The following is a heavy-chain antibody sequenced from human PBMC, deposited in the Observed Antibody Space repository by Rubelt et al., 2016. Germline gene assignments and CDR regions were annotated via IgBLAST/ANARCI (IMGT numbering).Heavy chain of an antibody. Sequence: QLQLQESGPGLVKPSETLSLTCTVSGGSIRSSSYYWGWIRQAPGKGLEWIASINYSGSTYYNPSLKSRVTISVDTSKIQFALTLSAMTAADTAGYYCARSAWIPHYFDYWGQGTLVTVSS. J-gene: IGHJ4*02. CDR1: GGSIRSSSYY. CDR3: ARSAWIPHYFDY. V-gene: IGHV4-39*01. CDR2: INYSGST. D-gene: IGHD5-12*01.